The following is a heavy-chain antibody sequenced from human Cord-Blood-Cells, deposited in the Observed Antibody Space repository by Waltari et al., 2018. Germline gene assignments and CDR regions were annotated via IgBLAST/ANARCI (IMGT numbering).Heavy chain of an antibody. J-gene: IGHJ3*02. V-gene: IGHV1-69*01. Sequence: QVQLVQSGAEVKKPGSSVKVSCKASGGTFSSYAISWVRQAPGQGLEWMGAINPIFGTAKYAQKIQGRVTITADESTSTAYMEQSSLRSEDTAVYYCARGVLERQGDAFDIWGQGTMVTVSS. CDR1: GGTFSSYA. CDR2: INPIFGTA. D-gene: IGHD1-1*01. CDR3: ARGVLERQGDAFDI.